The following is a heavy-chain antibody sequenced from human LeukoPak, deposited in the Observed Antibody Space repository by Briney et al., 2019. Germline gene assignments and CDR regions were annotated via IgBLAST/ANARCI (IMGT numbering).Heavy chain of an antibody. Sequence: ASVKVSCKASGYTFTSYAMHWVRQAPGQRLEWMGWINGDNGNTKYSQKFQGRVTITRDTSAYTAYMELRSLSSADTAVYFCARAPYDILTGYSLNWFDPWGQGTLVTVSS. CDR1: GYTFTSYA. D-gene: IGHD3-9*01. J-gene: IGHJ5*02. V-gene: IGHV1-3*01. CDR3: ARAPYDILTGYSLNWFDP. CDR2: INGDNGNT.